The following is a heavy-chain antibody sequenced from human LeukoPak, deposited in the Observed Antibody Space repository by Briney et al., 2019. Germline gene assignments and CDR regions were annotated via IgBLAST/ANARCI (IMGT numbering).Heavy chain of an antibody. CDR1: GFTFSSYA. D-gene: IGHD6-19*01. CDR2: INHSGST. CDR3: ARGSRQWLVDY. V-gene: IGHV4-34*01. Sequence: GSLRLSCAASGFTFSSYAMSWVRQAPRKGLEWIGEINHSGSTNYNPSLKSRVTISVDTSKNQFSLKLSSVTAADTAVYHCARGSRQWLVDYWGQGTLVTVSS. J-gene: IGHJ4*02.